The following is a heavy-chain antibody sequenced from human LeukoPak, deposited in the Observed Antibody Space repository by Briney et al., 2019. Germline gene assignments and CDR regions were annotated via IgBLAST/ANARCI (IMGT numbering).Heavy chain of an antibody. J-gene: IGHJ4*02. CDR1: GDSVSSNSAA. CDR3: ARGQDCSGGSCFSSYFDY. V-gene: IGHV6-1*01. D-gene: IGHD2-15*01. Sequence: SQTLSLTCAISGDSVSSNSAAWNWIRQSPSRGLEWLGRTYYRSKWYNDYAVSVKSRITINPDTSKNQFSLQLNSVTPEDTAVYYCARGQDCSGGSCFSSYFDYWGQGTLVTVSS. CDR2: TYYRSKWYN.